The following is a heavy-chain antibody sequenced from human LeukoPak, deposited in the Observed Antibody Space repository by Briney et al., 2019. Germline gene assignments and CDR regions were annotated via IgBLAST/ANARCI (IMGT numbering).Heavy chain of an antibody. CDR3: ARDEEGGSYPLDY. J-gene: IGHJ4*02. D-gene: IGHD1-26*01. V-gene: IGHV3-21*04. CDR1: GFTFSSYH. Sequence: GGSLRLSCVVSGFTFSSYHMNWVRQAPGKGLEWVSSISTSRNYIYYADSVTGRFTISRDNAKNSLYLQMNSLRAEDTALYYCARDEEGGSYPLDYWGQGTLVTVSS. CDR2: ISTSRNYI.